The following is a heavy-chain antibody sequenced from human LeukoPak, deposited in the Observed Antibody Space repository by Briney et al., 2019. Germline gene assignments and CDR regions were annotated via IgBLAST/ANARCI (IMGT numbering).Heavy chain of an antibody. V-gene: IGHV3-7*01. CDR1: GFTCSNYW. CDR3: ATDSFSISAISLTGADV. Sequence: GGSLRLSCAASGFTCSNYWMTWVRQAPGKGLEWVANINQDGSEKYYEGSVMGRFTISRANANDSLYLQMNSLRVDDMSVYHCATDSFSISAISLTGADVWGQGTMVTVSS. J-gene: IGHJ3*01. D-gene: IGHD3-9*01. CDR2: INQDGSEK.